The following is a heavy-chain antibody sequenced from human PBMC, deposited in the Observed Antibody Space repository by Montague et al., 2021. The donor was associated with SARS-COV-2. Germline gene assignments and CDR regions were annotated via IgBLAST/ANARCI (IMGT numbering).Heavy chain of an antibody. Sequence: SLSLSCAASGFIFSDYNLTWIRQTPWKGLEWISYINGASSRPNYADSVKVRFTISRDNAKNSLFLQMNSLRVEDTAVYYCARGISLFDPWGQGTLVTVSS. CDR2: INGASSRP. CDR3: ARGISLFDP. J-gene: IGHJ5*02. V-gene: IGHV3-11*05. CDR1: GFIFSDYN.